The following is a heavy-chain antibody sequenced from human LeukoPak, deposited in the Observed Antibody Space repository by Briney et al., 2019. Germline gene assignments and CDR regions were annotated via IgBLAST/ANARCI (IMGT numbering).Heavy chain of an antibody. D-gene: IGHD5-18*01. CDR3: ARGGYSYGYWRYNWFDP. J-gene: IGHJ5*02. CDR1: GGSFSGYY. Sequence: PSETLSLTCAVYGGSFSGYYWSWIRQPPGKGLEWIGEINHSGSTNYNPSLKSRVTISVDTSKNQFSLKLSSVTAADTAVYYCARGGYSYGYWRYNWFDPWGQGTLVTVSS. V-gene: IGHV4-34*01. CDR2: INHSGST.